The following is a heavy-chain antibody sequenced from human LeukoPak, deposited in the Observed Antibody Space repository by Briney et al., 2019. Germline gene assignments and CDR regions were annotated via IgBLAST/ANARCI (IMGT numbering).Heavy chain of an antibody. V-gene: IGHV3-23*01. D-gene: IGHD2-15*01. J-gene: IGHJ4*02. CDR3: AKDPEVVVAATGFDY. CDR2: ISGSGGST. Sequence: GGSLRLSCAASGFTFSSYAMTWVRQAPGKGLEWVSTISGSGGSTSYADSVKGRFTISRDNSKHTLYLQMNSLRAEDTAVYYCAKDPEVVVAATGFDYWGQGTLVTGS. CDR1: GFTFSSYA.